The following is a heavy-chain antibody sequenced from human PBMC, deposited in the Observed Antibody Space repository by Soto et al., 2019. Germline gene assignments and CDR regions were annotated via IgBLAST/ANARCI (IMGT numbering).Heavy chain of an antibody. V-gene: IGHV3-30-3*01. J-gene: IGHJ4*02. Sequence: QVQLVESGGGVVQPGRSLRLSCAASGFTFSSYAMHWVRQAPGKGLEWVAVISYDGSNKYYADSVKGRFTISRDKSTNPRYLQMNSLRAEVTAVYYCARDPGGTDFAEWTYYFDSWGQGTLVTVSS. CDR1: GFTFSSYA. CDR2: ISYDGSNK. CDR3: ARDPGGTDFAEWTYYFDS. D-gene: IGHD3-3*01.